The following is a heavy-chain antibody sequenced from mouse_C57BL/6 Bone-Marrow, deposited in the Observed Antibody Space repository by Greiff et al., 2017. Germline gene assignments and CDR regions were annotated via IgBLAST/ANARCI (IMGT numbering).Heavy chain of an antibody. CDR1: GYSITSGYY. J-gene: IGHJ2*01. Sequence: EVQLVESGPGLVKPSQSLSLTCSVTGYSITSGYYWNWIRQFPGNKLEWMGYISYDGSNNYNPSLKNRISITRDTSKNQFFLKLNSVTTEDTATYYCARDGFDYWGQGTTLTVSS. CDR3: ARDGFDY. CDR2: ISYDGSN. V-gene: IGHV3-6*01.